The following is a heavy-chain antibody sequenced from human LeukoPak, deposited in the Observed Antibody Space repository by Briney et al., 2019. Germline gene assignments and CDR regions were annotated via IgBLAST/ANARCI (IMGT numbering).Heavy chain of an antibody. Sequence: ASVTVSCKASGYTFTGYYMHWVRQAPGQGLEWMGWINPNSGGTNYAQKFQGRVTMTRDTSISTAYMELSRLRSDDTAVYYCARTSKNYDILTGYYNGYYYYGMDVWGQGTTVTVSS. D-gene: IGHD3-9*01. CDR1: GYTFTGYY. CDR3: ARTSKNYDILTGYYNGYYYYGMDV. CDR2: INPNSGGT. V-gene: IGHV1-2*02. J-gene: IGHJ6*02.